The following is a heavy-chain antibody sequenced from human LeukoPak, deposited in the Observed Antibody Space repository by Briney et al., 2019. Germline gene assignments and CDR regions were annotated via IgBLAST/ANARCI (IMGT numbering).Heavy chain of an antibody. CDR1: GGSISSSNW. Sequence: SGTLSLTCAVSGGSISSSNWWSWVRQHPGKGLEWIGYIYYSGSTYYNPSLKSRVTISVDTSKNQFSLKLSSVTAADTAVYYCASSSRVRGVIHPFDYWGQGTLVTVSS. D-gene: IGHD3-10*01. CDR3: ASSSRVRGVIHPFDY. CDR2: IYYSGST. J-gene: IGHJ4*02. V-gene: IGHV4-4*02.